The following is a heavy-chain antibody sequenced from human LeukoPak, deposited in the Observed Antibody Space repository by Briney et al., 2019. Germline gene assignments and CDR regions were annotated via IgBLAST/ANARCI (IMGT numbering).Heavy chain of an antibody. CDR3: AIMHGYYDGSGYWVQ. J-gene: IGHJ1*01. Sequence: GGSLRLSCAASGFTFGSYGMSWVRQAPGKGLEWVSFITLNADRTSYADSVEGRFTISRDNPRNTVYMQMNSLRDEDTAVYYCAIMHGYYDGSGYWVQWGQGTLVTVSS. CDR2: ITLNADRT. V-gene: IGHV3-23*01. D-gene: IGHD3-22*01. CDR1: GFTFGSYG.